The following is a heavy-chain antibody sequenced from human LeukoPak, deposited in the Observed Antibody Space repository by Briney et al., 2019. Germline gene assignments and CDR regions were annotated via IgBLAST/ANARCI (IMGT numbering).Heavy chain of an antibody. CDR1: GFTFSSYG. CDR3: ARGLTLYDSSGYYYPHAFDI. V-gene: IGHV3-30*02. J-gene: IGHJ3*02. Sequence: GGSLRLSCAASGFTFSSYGMHWVRQAPGKGLEWVAFIRYDGSNKYYADSVKGRFTISRDNAKNTLYLQMNSLRAEDTAVYYCARGLTLYDSSGYYYPHAFDIWGQGTMVTVSS. D-gene: IGHD3-22*01. CDR2: IRYDGSNK.